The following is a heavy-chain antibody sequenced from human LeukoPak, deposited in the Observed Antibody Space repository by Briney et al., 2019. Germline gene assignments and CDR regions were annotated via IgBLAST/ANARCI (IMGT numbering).Heavy chain of an antibody. Sequence: ASVKVSCMASGYTFTGYYMHWVRQAPGQGLEWMGWINPNSGATNHAQKFQGRVTMTSDTSITTSYMDLSRLRSDDTAVYYCARGIVWGSYRQFYFDYWGQGTLVTVSS. V-gene: IGHV1-2*02. CDR3: ARGIVWGSYRQFYFDY. J-gene: IGHJ4*02. CDR1: GYTFTGYY. D-gene: IGHD3-16*02. CDR2: INPNSGAT.